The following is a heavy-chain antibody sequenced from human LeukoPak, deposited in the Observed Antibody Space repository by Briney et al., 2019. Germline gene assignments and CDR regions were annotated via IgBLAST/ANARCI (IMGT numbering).Heavy chain of an antibody. V-gene: IGHV1-46*01. CDR2: SNPGGGAT. D-gene: IGHD2-15*01. J-gene: IGHJ5*02. CDR3: ARGGRYCSGGSCYGRFRIWFDP. CDR1: GDTFINDY. Sequence: ASVKVSCKASGDTFINDYIHWVRQAPGQGLEWMGVSNPGGGATTYAQKFQGRVTMTRNTSISTAYMELSSLRSEDTAVYYCARGGRYCSGGSCYGRFRIWFDPWGQGTLVTVSS.